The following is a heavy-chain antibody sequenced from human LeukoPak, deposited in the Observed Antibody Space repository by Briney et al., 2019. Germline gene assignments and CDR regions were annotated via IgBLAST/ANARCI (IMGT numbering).Heavy chain of an antibody. CDR1: GFTFSSYA. D-gene: IGHD1-26*01. Sequence: GGSLRLSCAASGFTFSSYAMSWVRQAPGKGLEWVSAISGSGGTTYYADSVKGRFTISRDNSKNTLYLQMNSLGAEDTAVYYCATKSYSGSYRTDFWGQGTLVTVSS. J-gene: IGHJ4*02. V-gene: IGHV3-23*01. CDR2: ISGSGGTT. CDR3: ATKSYSGSYRTDF.